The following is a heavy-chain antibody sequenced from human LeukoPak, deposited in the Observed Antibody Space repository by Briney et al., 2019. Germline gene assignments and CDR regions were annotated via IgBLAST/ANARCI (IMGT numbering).Heavy chain of an antibody. Sequence: GASVKVSCKVSGYTLTELSMHWVRQAPGKGLEWMGGFDPEDGETIYAQKFQGRATMTEDTSTDTAYMELSSLGSEDTAVYYCATPRSSIVGATTYYFDYWGQGTLVTVSS. CDR1: GYTLTELS. CDR2: FDPEDGET. J-gene: IGHJ4*02. D-gene: IGHD1-26*01. CDR3: ATPRSSIVGATTYYFDY. V-gene: IGHV1-24*01.